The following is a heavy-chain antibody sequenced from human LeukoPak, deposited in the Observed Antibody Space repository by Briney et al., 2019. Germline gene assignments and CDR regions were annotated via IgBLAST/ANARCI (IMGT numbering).Heavy chain of an antibody. J-gene: IGHJ4*02. CDR3: ARKGRRGYSYGYLFDY. CDR1: GASVSSGSYY. Sequence: SETLSLTCNVSGASVSSGSYYWSWIRQPPGKELEWIGYIYYSGSTSYNPSLKSRVTISVDTSKNQFSLKLSSVTAADTAVYYCARKGRRGYSYGYLFDYWGQGTLVTVSS. V-gene: IGHV4-61*01. D-gene: IGHD5-18*01. CDR2: IYYSGST.